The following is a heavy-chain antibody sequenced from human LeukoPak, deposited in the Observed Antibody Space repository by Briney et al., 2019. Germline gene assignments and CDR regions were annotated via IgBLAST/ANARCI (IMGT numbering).Heavy chain of an antibody. V-gene: IGHV4-39*01. CDR2: IYYSGTT. CDR3: ARRLSTRSYYLDD. J-gene: IGHJ4*02. CDR1: GGSISISSDY. Sequence: SETLSLTCTVSGGSISISSDYWGWIRQPPGKGLEWIGDIYYSGTTNYNPSLKSRVSMSVDTSKNQFSLKLNSAAAADTAVYYCARRLSTRSYYLDDWGQGTLVTVSS. D-gene: IGHD2/OR15-2a*01.